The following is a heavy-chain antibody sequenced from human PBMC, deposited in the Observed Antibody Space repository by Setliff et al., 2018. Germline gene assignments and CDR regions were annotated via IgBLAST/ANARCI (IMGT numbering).Heavy chain of an antibody. CDR2: IKSKGEAETA. CDR3: ATGPRDSRDYMNWLDP. V-gene: IGHV3-15*01. J-gene: IGHJ5*02. D-gene: IGHD4-17*01. Sequence: GGSLSPSCRASGITFKNAWMTWVRQAPGKGLEWVGRIKSKGEAETANHGVPVKGRFTISRDDSTNTIYLQMNRLNIEDTGFYYCATGPRDSRDYMNWLDPWGPGTLVTVSS. CDR1: GITFKNAW.